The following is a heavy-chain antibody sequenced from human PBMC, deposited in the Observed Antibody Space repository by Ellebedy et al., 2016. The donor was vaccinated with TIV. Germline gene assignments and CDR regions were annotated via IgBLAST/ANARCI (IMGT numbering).Heavy chain of an antibody. D-gene: IGHD1-26*01. CDR1: GFTFSNAW. V-gene: IGHV3-15*01. J-gene: IGHJ6*02. CDR2: IKSKTDGGTT. CDR3: TTDQGLGGSYYSYYYGMDV. Sequence: GGSLRLXXAASGFTFSNAWMSWVRQAPGKGLEWVGRIKSKTDGGTTDYAAPVKGRFTISRDDSKNTLYLQMNSLKTEDTAVYYCTTDQGLGGSYYSYYYGMDVWGQGTTVTVSS.